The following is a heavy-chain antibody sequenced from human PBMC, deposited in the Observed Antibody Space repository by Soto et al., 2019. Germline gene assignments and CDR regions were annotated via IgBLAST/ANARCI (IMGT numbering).Heavy chain of an antibody. Sequence: GASVKVSCKASGYTFTSYYMHWVRQAPGQGLEWMGIINPSGGSTSYAQKFQGRVTMTRDTSTSTVYMELSSLRSEDTAVYYCARGGSSSWSPTCWFDPWGQGTLVTVSS. J-gene: IGHJ5*02. CDR2: INPSGGST. V-gene: IGHV1-46*01. CDR1: GYTFTSYY. D-gene: IGHD6-13*01. CDR3: ARGGSSSWSPTCWFDP.